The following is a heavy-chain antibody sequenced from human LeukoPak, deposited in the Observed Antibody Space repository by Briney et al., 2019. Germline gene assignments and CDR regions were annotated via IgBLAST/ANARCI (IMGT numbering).Heavy chain of an antibody. J-gene: IGHJ4*02. V-gene: IGHV3-23*01. Sequence: PGGSLRLSCAAYGFTFSSYAMSWVRQAPGKGLEWVSAISGSGGSTYYADSVKGRFTISRDNSKNTLYLQMNSLRAEDTAVYYCAKDQYSGSSYYFDYWGQGTLVTVSS. CDR2: ISGSGGST. CDR1: GFTFSSYA. CDR3: AKDQYSGSSYYFDY. D-gene: IGHD1-26*01.